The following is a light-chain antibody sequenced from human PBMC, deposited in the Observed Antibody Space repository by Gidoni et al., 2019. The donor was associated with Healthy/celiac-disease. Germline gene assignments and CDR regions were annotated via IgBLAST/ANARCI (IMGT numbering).Light chain of an antibody. V-gene: IGKV3-20*01. J-gene: IGKJ5*01. CDR2: GAS. Sequence: IVLTQSPGPLSLSPGERATLSCRASQSVSSSYLAWYQQKPGPAPRLLIYGASSRATGIPDRFSGSGSGTDFTLTISRLEPEDFAVYYCQQYGSSPPITFGQGTRLEIK. CDR1: QSVSSSY. CDR3: QQYGSSPPIT.